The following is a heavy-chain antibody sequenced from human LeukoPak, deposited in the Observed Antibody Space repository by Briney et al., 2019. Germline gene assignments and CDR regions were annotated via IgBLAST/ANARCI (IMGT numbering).Heavy chain of an antibody. D-gene: IGHD3-3*01. CDR3: ARVQTWTFDF. CDR2: TYYRSKWYN. V-gene: IGHV6-1*01. J-gene: IGHJ3*01. CDR1: GDSASSNSGA. Sequence: SQTLSLTCAISGDSASSNSGAWNWIRQSPSRGLEWLGRTYYRSKWYNDYAVSVKSRITINPDTSKNHFSLQLNSVTPEDTAVYYCARVQTWTFDFWGQGTMVTVSS.